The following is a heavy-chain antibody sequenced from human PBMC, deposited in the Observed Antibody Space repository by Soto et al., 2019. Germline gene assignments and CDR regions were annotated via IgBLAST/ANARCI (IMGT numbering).Heavy chain of an antibody. Sequence: ASVKVSCKASGYTFTSYGISWVRQAPGQGLEWMGWISAYNGNTNYAQKLQGRVTMTTDTSTSTAYMELRSLRSDDTAVYYCARGRLLWFGGPNFDYWGQGTLVTVSS. CDR2: ISAYNGNT. CDR3: ARGRLLWFGGPNFDY. V-gene: IGHV1-18*01. CDR1: GYTFTSYG. D-gene: IGHD3-10*01. J-gene: IGHJ4*02.